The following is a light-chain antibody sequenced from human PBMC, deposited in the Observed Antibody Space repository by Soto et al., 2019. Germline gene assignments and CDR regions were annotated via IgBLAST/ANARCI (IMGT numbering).Light chain of an antibody. V-gene: IGKV1-5*03. Sequence: DIQMTQSPSTLSASVGDRVTITCRASQSISTYLAWYQQKPGKAPKVLIYWASSLESGVPSRFSGSGSGTEFTLTISSLQSDDSPIYYYCQQYYSYPWTFGQGTKVEVK. CDR1: QSISTY. CDR3: QQYYSYPWT. J-gene: IGKJ1*01. CDR2: WAS.